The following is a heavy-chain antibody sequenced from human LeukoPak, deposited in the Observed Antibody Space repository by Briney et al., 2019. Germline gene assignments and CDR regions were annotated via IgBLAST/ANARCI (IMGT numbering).Heavy chain of an antibody. D-gene: IGHD6-19*01. Sequence: SETLSLTCTVSGGSISSYYWSRIRQPPGKGLEWIGYIYYSGSTNYNPSLKSRVTISVDTSKNQFSLKLSSVTAADTAMYYCAAYVAVTGTARLDYWGQGTLVTVSS. CDR2: IYYSGST. CDR3: AAYVAVTGTARLDY. J-gene: IGHJ4*02. V-gene: IGHV4-59*08. CDR1: GGSISSYY.